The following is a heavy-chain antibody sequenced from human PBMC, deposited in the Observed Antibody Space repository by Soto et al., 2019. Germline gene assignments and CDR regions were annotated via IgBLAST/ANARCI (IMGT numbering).Heavy chain of an antibody. CDR1: GGTFSSYA. CDR3: ASSPGVNVPAAKVGPWFDP. D-gene: IGHD2-2*01. J-gene: IGHJ5*02. CDR2: IIPIFGTA. Sequence: QVQLVQSGAEVKKPGSSVKVSCKASGGTFSSYAISWVRQAPGQRLEWMGGIIPIFGTANYAQKFQGRVTIAADEYTSTAYMELSSLRSEDTAVYYCASSPGVNVPAAKVGPWFDPWGQGTLVTVSS. V-gene: IGHV1-69*01.